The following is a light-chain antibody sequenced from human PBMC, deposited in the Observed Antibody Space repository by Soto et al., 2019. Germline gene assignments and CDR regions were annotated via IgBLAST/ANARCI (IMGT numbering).Light chain of an antibody. CDR1: QSIGYE. CDR2: DAS. Sequence: EIVLTQSPATLSLSAGEGVTLSCRASQSIGYELAWYQHKPGQAPRLLIADASNRATGIPARFSGSGSATDFTLTISTLEAGDVGIYYCQQRYRWRITFGQGTRLEIK. J-gene: IGKJ5*01. CDR3: QQRYRWRIT. V-gene: IGKV3-11*01.